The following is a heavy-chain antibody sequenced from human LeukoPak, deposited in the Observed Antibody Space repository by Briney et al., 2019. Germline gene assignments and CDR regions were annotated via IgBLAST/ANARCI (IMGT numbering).Heavy chain of an antibody. J-gene: IGHJ4*02. Sequence: GGSLRLSCAASGFTFSTHGMHWVRQAPGKGLEWLAGISYDGRNTYYADSVKGRLTISRDNSKNTLFLQMNSLRGEDTAVYYCAKDRLVVAPAAMTSNFDYWGQGTLVTVSS. CDR1: GFTFSTHG. V-gene: IGHV3-30*18. CDR2: ISYDGRNT. CDR3: AKDRLVVAPAAMTSNFDY. D-gene: IGHD2-2*01.